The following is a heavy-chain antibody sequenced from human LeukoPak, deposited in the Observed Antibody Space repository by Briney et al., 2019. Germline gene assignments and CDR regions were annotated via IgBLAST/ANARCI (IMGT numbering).Heavy chain of an antibody. CDR2: IIPILGIA. Sequence: SVKVSCKASGGTFSSYTISWVRQAPGQGLEWMGRIIPILGIANYAQKFQGRVTITADESTSTAYMELSSLRSEDTAVYYCARCGGYVWGSYRCYDAFDIWGQGTMVTVSS. CDR3: ARCGGYVWGSYRCYDAFDI. D-gene: IGHD3-16*02. CDR1: GGTFSSYT. J-gene: IGHJ3*02. V-gene: IGHV1-69*02.